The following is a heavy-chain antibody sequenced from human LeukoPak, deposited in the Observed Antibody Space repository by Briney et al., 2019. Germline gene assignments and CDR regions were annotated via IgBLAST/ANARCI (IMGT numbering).Heavy chain of an antibody. CDR1: GYTFTSYA. Sequence: GASVKVSCKASGYTFTSYAMHWVRQAPGQRLEWMGWINAGNGNTKYSQKFLGRVTITRDTSASTAYMELSSLRSEDTAVYYCASASSGWHFNWFDPWGQGTLVTVSS. V-gene: IGHV1-3*01. CDR2: INAGNGNT. J-gene: IGHJ5*02. CDR3: ASASSGWHFNWFDP. D-gene: IGHD6-19*01.